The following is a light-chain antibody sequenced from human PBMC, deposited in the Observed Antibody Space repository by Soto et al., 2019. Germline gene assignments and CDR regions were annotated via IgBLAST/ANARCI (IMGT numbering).Light chain of an antibody. Sequence: EIVLTQSPATLSLYTGERVTLSYRASQSVSNYLPWYQQKPGQAPRLLVSAASNRATGIPARFSGSGSGTDFTLTISSLEPEDFGVFYCQQRFDWPKITFGQGTRLEIK. V-gene: IGKV3-11*01. CDR2: AAS. CDR1: QSVSNY. CDR3: QQRFDWPKIT. J-gene: IGKJ5*01.